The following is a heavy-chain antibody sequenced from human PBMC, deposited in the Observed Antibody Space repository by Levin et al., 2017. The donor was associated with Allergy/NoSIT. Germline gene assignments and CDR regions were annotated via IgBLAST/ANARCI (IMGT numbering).Heavy chain of an antibody. V-gene: IGHV4-39*01. D-gene: IGHD3-10*01. CDR2: IYYSGST. Sequence: SQTLSLTCTVSGGSISSSTYYWGWIRQPPGKGLEWIGSIYYSGSTYYNPSLKSPVTISVDTSKNQFSLKLSSVTAADTAVYFCARLLYDYFSGSYYYFDYWGQGTLVTVSS. CDR3: ARLLYDYFSGSYYYFDY. CDR1: GGSISSSTYY. J-gene: IGHJ4*02.